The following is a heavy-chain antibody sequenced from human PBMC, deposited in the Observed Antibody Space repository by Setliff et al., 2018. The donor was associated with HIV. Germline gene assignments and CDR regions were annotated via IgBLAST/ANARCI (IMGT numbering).Heavy chain of an antibody. CDR3: AKTIGRYFDIFDN. Sequence: PSETLSLTCAVYGGSLSGYSWSRIRQPPGKGLEWIGYIYHSGNTYYNPSLKSRVTTSVDTPKNQFSLKLNSVTAADTAVYYCAKTIGRYFDIFDNWGQGT. J-gene: IGHJ4*02. CDR1: GGSLSGYS. CDR2: IYHSGNT. D-gene: IGHD3-9*01. V-gene: IGHV4-34*01.